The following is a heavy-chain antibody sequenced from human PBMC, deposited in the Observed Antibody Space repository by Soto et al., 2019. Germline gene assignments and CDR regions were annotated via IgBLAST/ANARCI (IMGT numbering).Heavy chain of an antibody. CDR3: ARVTVGSDFWSGYYHSHAFDI. J-gene: IGHJ3*02. Sequence: GGSLRLTCVASGFNFNKYALAWVRQAPGKGRAWVSAISGSEASTYDADSVKGRFTISRDNSKTTLYLQMNSRKAEDTAVYHCARVTVGSDFWSGYYHSHAFDIWGQGTMVTV. V-gene: IGHV3-23*01. CDR1: GFNFNKYA. D-gene: IGHD3-3*01. CDR2: ISGSEAST.